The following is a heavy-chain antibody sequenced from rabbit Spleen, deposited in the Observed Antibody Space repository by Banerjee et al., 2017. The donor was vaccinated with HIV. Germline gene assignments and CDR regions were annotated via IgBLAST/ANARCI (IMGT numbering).Heavy chain of an antibody. Sequence: QEELEESGGGLVKPEGSLTLTCKASGFSLNSGYDMCWGRQAPGKGLEWVACAYAGSSGSAYSASWAKGRFTISKTSSTTVTLQMTSLTAADTATYFCARDLDGVIGWNFGWWGPGTLVTVS. J-gene: IGHJ4*01. CDR3: ARDLDGVIGWNFGW. CDR2: AYAGSSGSA. D-gene: IGHD4-1*01. V-gene: IGHV1S45*01. CDR1: GFSLNSGYD.